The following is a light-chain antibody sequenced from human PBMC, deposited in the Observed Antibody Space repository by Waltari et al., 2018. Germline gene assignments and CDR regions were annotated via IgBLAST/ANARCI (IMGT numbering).Light chain of an antibody. CDR3: QQYNNWPLT. V-gene: IGKV3-15*01. Sequence: DIMMTQSPATLSVSPGDRATLSCGASQTVTNKLAWYQQKPRQAPRLLIYDASTRATGIPARFSGSQSGTEFTLTITSLQSEDFGIYYCQQYNNWPLTFGPGTKVDIK. CDR2: DAS. CDR1: QTVTNK. J-gene: IGKJ3*01.